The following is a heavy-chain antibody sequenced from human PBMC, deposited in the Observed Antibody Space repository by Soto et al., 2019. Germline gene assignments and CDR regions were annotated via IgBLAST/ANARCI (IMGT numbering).Heavy chain of an antibody. D-gene: IGHD4-17*01. CDR3: ARHRAPFIYGDYVGDYYYGMDV. CDR2: MYYSGST. CDR1: GGSISSSDFY. Sequence: PSETLSLTCTVSGGSISSSDFYWGWLRQPPGKGLDFIGSMYYSGSTYYNPSLKSRVTISVDTSKNQFSLKLSSVTAADTAVYYCARHRAPFIYGDYVGDYYYGMDVWGQGTTVTVSS. V-gene: IGHV4-39*01. J-gene: IGHJ6*02.